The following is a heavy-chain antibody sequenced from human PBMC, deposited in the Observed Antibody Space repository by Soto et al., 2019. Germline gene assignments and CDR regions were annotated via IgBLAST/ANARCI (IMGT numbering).Heavy chain of an antibody. CDR1: GYTFTSYG. J-gene: IGHJ1*01. CDR2: ISAYNGNT. CDR3: ARDAPSPISYYDSSGYYSRPPSIQH. D-gene: IGHD3-22*01. Sequence: GPVKVSCKASGYTFTSYGISWVRQAPGQGLEWMGWISAYNGNTNYAQKLQGRVTMTTDTSTSTAYMELRSLRSDDTAVYYCARDAPSPISYYDSSGYYSRPPSIQHWGQGTLVTVSS. V-gene: IGHV1-18*01.